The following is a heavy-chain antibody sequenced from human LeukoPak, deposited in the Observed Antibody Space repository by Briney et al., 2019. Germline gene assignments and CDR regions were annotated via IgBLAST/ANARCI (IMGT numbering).Heavy chain of an antibody. CDR3: AKGGSPYYDSSGYFDY. Sequence: PGGSLRLSCAASGFTFSSFAMSWVRQSPGKGLESVSGIGGSGGSTHYADSVKGRFTISRDNSKNTLYLQMNSLRAEDTAVYYCAKGGSPYYDSSGYFDYWGQGTLVTVSS. V-gene: IGHV3-23*01. J-gene: IGHJ4*02. D-gene: IGHD3-22*01. CDR2: IGGSGGST. CDR1: GFTFSSFA.